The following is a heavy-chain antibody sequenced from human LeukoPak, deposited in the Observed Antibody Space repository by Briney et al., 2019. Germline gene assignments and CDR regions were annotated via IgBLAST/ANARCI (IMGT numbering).Heavy chain of an antibody. CDR3: ARETLYCSSTSCYKYYFDY. Sequence: PSETLSLTCTASGGSISSYYWRWVRQPAGKGLEWIGRIYTSGSTNYNPSLKSRVTMSVDTSKNQFSLKLSSVTAADTAVYYCARETLYCSSTSCYKYYFDYWGQGTLVTVSS. J-gene: IGHJ4*02. CDR2: IYTSGST. V-gene: IGHV4-4*07. CDR1: GGSISSYY. D-gene: IGHD2-2*02.